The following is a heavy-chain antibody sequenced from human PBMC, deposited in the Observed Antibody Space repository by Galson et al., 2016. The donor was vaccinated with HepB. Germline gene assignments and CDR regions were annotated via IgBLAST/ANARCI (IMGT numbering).Heavy chain of an antibody. Sequence: QSGAEVKKPGESLKISCKGSGYRFPIYWIGWVRQMPGKGLEWMGIIYPADYDTRYSPSFQGHVTISVDKSIRTAYLQLINLKPSDTATYFCARIDGDTPMDHFDYWGQGTLVTVSS. CDR3: ARIDGDTPMDHFDY. CDR1: GYRFPIYW. V-gene: IGHV5-51*01. J-gene: IGHJ4*02. CDR2: IYPADYDT. D-gene: IGHD5-18*01.